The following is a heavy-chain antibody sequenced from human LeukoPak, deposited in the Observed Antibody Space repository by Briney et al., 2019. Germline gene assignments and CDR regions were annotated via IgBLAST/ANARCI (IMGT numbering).Heavy chain of an antibody. CDR1: GYTFTSHA. V-gene: IGHV1-3*01. J-gene: IGHJ4*02. CDR2: INGGSGNT. D-gene: IGHD3-22*01. CDR3: ARLYASSGL. Sequence: ASVRDSCKASGYTFTSHAIHWVRQAPGQRLEWMGWINGGSGNTKYSQKFQGRVTVTRDTSASTAYMELSSLRSEDTAVYYCARLYASSGLWGQGTLVTVSS.